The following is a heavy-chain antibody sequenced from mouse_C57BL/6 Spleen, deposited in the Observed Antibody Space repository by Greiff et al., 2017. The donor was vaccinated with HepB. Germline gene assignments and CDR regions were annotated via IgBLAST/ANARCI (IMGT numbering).Heavy chain of an antibody. D-gene: IGHD2-4*01. V-gene: IGHV5-4*01. CDR2: ISDGGSYT. CDR1: GFTFSSYA. J-gene: IGHJ4*01. CDR3: ARDRRYDYDEVDY. Sequence: EVHLVESGGGLVKPGGSLKLSCAASGFTFSSYAMSWVRQTPEKRLEWVATISDGGSYTYYPDNVKGRFTISRDNAKNNLYLQMSHLKSEDTAMYYCARDRRYDYDEVDYWGQGTSVTVAS.